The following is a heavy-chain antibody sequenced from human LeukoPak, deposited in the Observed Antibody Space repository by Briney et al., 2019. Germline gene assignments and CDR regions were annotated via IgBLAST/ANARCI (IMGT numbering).Heavy chain of an antibody. J-gene: IGHJ4*02. CDR2: INHSGST. CDR1: GGSFSGYY. CDR3: ARRLYYYGSGSPLGY. V-gene: IGHV4-34*01. Sequence: MSSETLSLTCAVYGGSFSGYYWSWIRQPPGKGLEWIGEINHSGSTNYNPSLKSRVTISVDTSKNQFSLKLSSVTAADTAVYYCARRLYYYGSGSPLGYWGQGTLVTVSS. D-gene: IGHD3-10*01.